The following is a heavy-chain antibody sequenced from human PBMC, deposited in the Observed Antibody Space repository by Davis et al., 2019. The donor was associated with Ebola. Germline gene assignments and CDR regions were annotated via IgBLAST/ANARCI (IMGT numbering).Heavy chain of an antibody. CDR2: ISGSSFYI. CDR3: ARVPDFWSGYPTYYFDY. Sequence: GESLKISCVVSTFTFSTYSMNWVRQTPGKGLEWVSSISGSSFYIYYADSVKGRFTISRDNAKNSLYLQMNSLRAEDTAVYYCARVPDFWSGYPTYYFDYWGQGTLVTVSS. J-gene: IGHJ4*02. D-gene: IGHD3-3*01. CDR1: TFTFSTYS. V-gene: IGHV3-21*04.